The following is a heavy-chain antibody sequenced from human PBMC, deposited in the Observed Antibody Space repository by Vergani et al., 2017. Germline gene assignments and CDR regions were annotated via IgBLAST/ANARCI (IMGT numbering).Heavy chain of an antibody. CDR1: GFTFSSYS. CDR2: ISSSSSTI. Sequence: EVQLVESGGGLVQPGGSLRLSCAASGFTFSSYSMNWVRQAPGKGLEWVSYISSSSSTIYYADSVKGRFTISRDNAKNSLYLQMNSLRAEDTAVYDCAKHNWNFIGAFDIWGQGTMVTVSS. CDR3: AKHNWNFIGAFDI. J-gene: IGHJ3*02. D-gene: IGHD1-7*01. V-gene: IGHV3-48*01.